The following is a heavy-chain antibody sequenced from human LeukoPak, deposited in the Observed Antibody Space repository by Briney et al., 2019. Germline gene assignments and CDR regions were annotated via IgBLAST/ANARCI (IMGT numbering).Heavy chain of an antibody. Sequence: GGSLRLSCAASGFTFSSYSMNWVRQAPGKGLEWVSSISSSSSYIYYADSVKGRFTISRDNAKNSLYLQMYSLRAEDTAVYYCARWDIVAPCDYWGQGTLVTVSS. CDR3: ARWDIVAPCDY. CDR1: GFTFSSYS. J-gene: IGHJ4*02. CDR2: ISSSSSYI. V-gene: IGHV3-21*01. D-gene: IGHD5-12*01.